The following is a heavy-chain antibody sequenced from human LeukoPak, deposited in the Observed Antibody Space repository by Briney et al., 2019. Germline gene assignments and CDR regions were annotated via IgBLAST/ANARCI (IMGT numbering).Heavy chain of an antibody. V-gene: IGHV3-23*01. Sequence: GGSLRLSCAASGFTFRNYAMTWVRQAPGKGLEWVSAISGDEVSTYYADSVKGRFTISRDNPKNTLYLQMHSLRAEDTAIYYCAKVTGSDMITYGGLDYWGQGTLVTVSS. CDR2: ISGDEVST. D-gene: IGHD3-16*01. J-gene: IGHJ4*02. CDR3: AKVTGSDMITYGGLDY. CDR1: GFTFRNYA.